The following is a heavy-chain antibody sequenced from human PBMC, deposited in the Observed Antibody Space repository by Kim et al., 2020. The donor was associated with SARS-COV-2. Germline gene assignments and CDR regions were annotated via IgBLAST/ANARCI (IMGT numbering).Heavy chain of an antibody. J-gene: IGHJ6*02. CDR2: ISAYNGNT. CDR3: ARSRNHILDILTGYYFYYGMDV. CDR1: GYTFTSYG. D-gene: IGHD3-9*01. Sequence: ASVKVSCKASGYTFTSYGISWVRQAPGQGLEWMGWISAYNGNTNYAQKLQGRVTMTTDTSTSTAYMELRSLRSDDTAVYYCARSRNHILDILTGYYFYYGMDVWGQGTTVTVSS. V-gene: IGHV1-18*01.